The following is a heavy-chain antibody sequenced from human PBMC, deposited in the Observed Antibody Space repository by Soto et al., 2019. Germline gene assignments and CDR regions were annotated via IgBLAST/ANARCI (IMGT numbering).Heavy chain of an antibody. CDR1: GFTFSIYA. CDR3: AKVWSRYYYDSSGFY. CDR2: ISGSGGST. Sequence: WGSLLLSCASSGFTFSIYAMSWVRQAPGKGLEWVSAISGSGGSTYYADSVKGRFTISRDNSKNTLYLQMNSLRAEDTAVYYCAKVWSRYYYDSSGFYWGQGTMVTVSS. J-gene: IGHJ4*02. D-gene: IGHD3-22*01. V-gene: IGHV3-23*01.